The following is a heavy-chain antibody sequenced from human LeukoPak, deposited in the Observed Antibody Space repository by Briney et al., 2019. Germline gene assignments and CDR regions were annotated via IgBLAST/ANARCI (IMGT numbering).Heavy chain of an antibody. V-gene: IGHV3-23*01. Sequence: GGSLRLSCAASGFTFSSNAMSWVRQAPGRGLEGVSVISGSGGSTYYADSVKGRFTISTDNSKNTLYLQMNSLRAEDTAVYYCAKGRPIAARLFDYWGQGTLVTVSS. J-gene: IGHJ4*02. CDR3: AKGRPIAARLFDY. CDR2: ISGSGGST. D-gene: IGHD6-6*01. CDR1: GFTFSSNA.